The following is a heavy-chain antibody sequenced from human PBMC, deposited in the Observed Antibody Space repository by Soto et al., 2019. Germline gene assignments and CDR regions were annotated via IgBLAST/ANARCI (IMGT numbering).Heavy chain of an antibody. D-gene: IGHD3-22*01. Sequence: EVQLLESGGGLVQPGGSLRLSCAASGFTFSSYAMSWVRQAPGKGLEWVSAISGSGGSTYYADSVKGRLTISRDNSKNTLYLQMNSLRAEDTAVYYCAKDHPWSRYYDGSGYLDYWGQGTLVTVSS. V-gene: IGHV3-23*01. J-gene: IGHJ4*02. CDR1: GFTFSSYA. CDR2: ISGSGGST. CDR3: AKDHPWSRYYDGSGYLDY.